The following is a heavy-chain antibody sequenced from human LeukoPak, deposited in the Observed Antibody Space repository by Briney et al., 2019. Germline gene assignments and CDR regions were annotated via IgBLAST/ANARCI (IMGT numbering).Heavy chain of an antibody. Sequence: SETLSLTCTVSGVSISSYYWSWIRQPAGKGLEWIGRIYTSGSTNYNPSLKSRVTMSVDTSKNQFSLKLSSVTAADTAVYYCARESYDILTGYRYYFDYWGQGTLVTVSS. V-gene: IGHV4-4*07. CDR2: IYTSGST. J-gene: IGHJ4*02. D-gene: IGHD3-9*01. CDR3: ARESYDILTGYRYYFDY. CDR1: GVSISSYY.